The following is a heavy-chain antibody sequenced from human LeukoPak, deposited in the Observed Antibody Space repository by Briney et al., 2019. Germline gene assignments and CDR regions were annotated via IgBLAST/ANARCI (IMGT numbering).Heavy chain of an antibody. CDR1: GFTFDDYA. J-gene: IGHJ5*02. Sequence: GGSLRLSCAASGFTFDDYAMHWVRQAPGKGLEWVSLISGDGGSTYYVDSVKGRFTISRDNSKNSLYLQMNSLRTEDTALYYCAKTAYDFWSGQSPFNWFDPWGQGTLVTVSS. D-gene: IGHD3-3*01. CDR2: ISGDGGST. CDR3: AKTAYDFWSGQSPFNWFDP. V-gene: IGHV3-43*02.